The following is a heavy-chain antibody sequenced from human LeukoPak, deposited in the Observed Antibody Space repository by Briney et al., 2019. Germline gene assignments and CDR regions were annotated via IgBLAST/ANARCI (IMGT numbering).Heavy chain of an antibody. D-gene: IGHD2-21*02. J-gene: IGHJ4*01. CDR3: ARDRGAYCGGDCYLGFDY. Sequence: PGGSLRLSCAASGFTFSSYTMNWVRQAPGKGLEWVSSIAGSSGYISYADSVKGRFTITRDNAKKSLYLQMTSLTAEDTAVYYCARDRGAYCGGDCYLGFDYWGRGTLVSVSS. CDR2: IAGSSGYI. V-gene: IGHV3-21*01. CDR1: GFTFSSYT.